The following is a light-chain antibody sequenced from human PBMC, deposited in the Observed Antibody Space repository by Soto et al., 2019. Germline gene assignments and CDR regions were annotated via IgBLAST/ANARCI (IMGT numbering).Light chain of an antibody. CDR2: WAS. V-gene: IGKV4-1*01. Sequence: DIVMTQSPDSLAVSLGERATINCKSSQSVLYSSNNKNYFAWYQQKPGQPPKLLIYWASTRESGVPDRFSGSGSGTDFTLTISSRQAEDVAVYYCQQYYSTPPTFGQGTKVEIK. CDR3: QQYYSTPPT. CDR1: QSVLYSSNNKNY. J-gene: IGKJ1*01.